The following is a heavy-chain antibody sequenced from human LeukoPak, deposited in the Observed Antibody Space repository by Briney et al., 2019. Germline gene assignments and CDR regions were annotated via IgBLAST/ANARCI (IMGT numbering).Heavy chain of an antibody. D-gene: IGHD7-27*01. Sequence: SETLSLTCSVSGGSISSSSYYWGWIRQAPGKGLEWIGSIYYSGSTYYNPSLKSRVTISVDTSKNQFSLKLSSVTAADTAVYYCARRGVWGYFDYWGQGTLVTVSS. CDR3: ARRGVWGYFDY. CDR2: IYYSGST. V-gene: IGHV4-39*01. CDR1: GGSISSSSYY. J-gene: IGHJ4*02.